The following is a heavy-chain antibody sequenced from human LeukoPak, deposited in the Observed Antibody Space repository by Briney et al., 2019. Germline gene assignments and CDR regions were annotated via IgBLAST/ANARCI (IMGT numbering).Heavy chain of an antibody. J-gene: IGHJ4*02. CDR3: ATRWGNEYYFDY. CDR2: IIPIFGTA. CDR1: GGTFSSYA. Sequence: SVNVSCKASGGTFSSYAISWVRQAPGQGLEWMGGIIPIFGTANYAQKFQGRVTITADESTSTAYMELSSLRSEDTAVYYCATRWGNEYYFDYWGQGTLVTVSS. V-gene: IGHV1-69*13. D-gene: IGHD1-1*01.